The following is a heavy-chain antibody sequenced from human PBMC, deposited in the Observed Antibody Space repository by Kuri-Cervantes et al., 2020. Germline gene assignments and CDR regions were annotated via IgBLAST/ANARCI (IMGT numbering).Heavy chain of an antibody. Sequence: SETLSLTCTVSGGSISSGDYYWSWIRQPPEKGLEWIGYIYYSGSTYYNPSLKSRVTISVDTSKNQFSLKLSSVTAADTAVYYCARVRPYGDHFDYWGQGTLVTVSS. D-gene: IGHD3-10*01. V-gene: IGHV4-30-4*01. CDR2: IYYSGST. CDR3: ARVRPYGDHFDY. CDR1: GGSISSGDYY. J-gene: IGHJ4*02.